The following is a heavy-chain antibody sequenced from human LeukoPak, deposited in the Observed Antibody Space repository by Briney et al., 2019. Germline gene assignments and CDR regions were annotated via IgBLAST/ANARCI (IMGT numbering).Heavy chain of an antibody. CDR3: ARGRPVFERGRRGVLDY. J-gene: IGHJ4*02. V-gene: IGHV4-31*03. CDR2: IYSSGST. D-gene: IGHD3-10*01. Sequence: SETLSLTCTVSGGSISSGGYYWSWIRQHPGKGLEWIGYIYSSGSTYYNPSLKSRVTISVDTSKNQFSLKLSSVTAADTAVYYCARGRPVFERGRRGVLDYWGQGTLVTVSS. CDR1: GGSISSGGYY.